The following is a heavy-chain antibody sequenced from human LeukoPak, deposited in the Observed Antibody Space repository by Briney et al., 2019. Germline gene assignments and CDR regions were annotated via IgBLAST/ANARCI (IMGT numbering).Heavy chain of an antibody. D-gene: IGHD3-22*01. CDR3: ARDSHRRSTYYYDSSGYYEGY. CDR2: ISYDGSNK. V-gene: IGHV3-30-3*01. Sequence: PGGSLRLSCAASGFTFSGYAMHWVRQAPGKGLEWVAVISYDGSNKYYADSVKGRFTISRDNSKNTLYLQMNSLRAEDTAVYYCARDSHRRSTYYYDSSGYYEGYWGQGTLVTVSS. CDR1: GFTFSGYA. J-gene: IGHJ4*02.